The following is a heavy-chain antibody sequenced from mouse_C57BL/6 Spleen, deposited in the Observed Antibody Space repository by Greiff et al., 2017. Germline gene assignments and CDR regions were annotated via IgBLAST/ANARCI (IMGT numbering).Heavy chain of an antibody. CDR2: ISNGGGST. CDR1: GFTFSDYY. J-gene: IGHJ4*01. Sequence: EVQVVESGGGLVQPGGSLKLSCAASGFTFSDYYMYWVRQTPEKRLEWVAYISNGGGSTYYPDTVKGRFTISRDNAKNTLYLQMSRLKSEDTAMYYCARRESYAMDYWGQGTSVTVSS. D-gene: IGHD6-2*01. V-gene: IGHV5-12*01. CDR3: ARRESYAMDY.